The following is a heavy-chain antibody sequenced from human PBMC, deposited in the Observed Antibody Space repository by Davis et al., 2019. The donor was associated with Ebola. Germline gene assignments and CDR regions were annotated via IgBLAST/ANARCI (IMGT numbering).Heavy chain of an antibody. Sequence: GESLKISCAASGFTFSSYAMHWVRQAPGKGLEWVAVISYDGSNKYYADSVKGRFTISRDNSKNTLYLQMNSLRAEDTAVYYCAGRAVAGYYYYGMDVWGQGTTVTVSS. CDR1: GFTFSSYA. D-gene: IGHD6-19*01. CDR3: AGRAVAGYYYYGMDV. CDR2: ISYDGSNK. V-gene: IGHV3-30*14. J-gene: IGHJ6*02.